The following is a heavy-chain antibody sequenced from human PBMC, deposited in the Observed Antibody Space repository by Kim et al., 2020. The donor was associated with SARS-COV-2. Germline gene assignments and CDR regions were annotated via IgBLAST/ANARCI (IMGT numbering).Heavy chain of an antibody. CDR3: ATSCTIISCHWFVP. V-gene: IGHV1-24*01. J-gene: IGHJ5*02. CDR1: GYTLTELS. D-gene: IGHD2-8*01. CDR2: FDPEDGET. Sequence: ASVKVSCKVSGYTLTELSMHWVRQAPGKGLEWMGGFDPEDGETIYAQKFQGRVTMTEDTSTDTAYMELSSLRSEDTAVYYCATSCTIISCHWFVPWGQGTGVTLST.